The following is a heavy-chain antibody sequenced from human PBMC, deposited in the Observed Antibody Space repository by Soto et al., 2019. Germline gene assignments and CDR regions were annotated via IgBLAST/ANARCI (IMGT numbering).Heavy chain of an antibody. CDR2: ISYDGSNK. Sequence: GGSLRLSCAASGFTFSSYAMHWVRQAPGKGLEWVAVISYDGSNKYYADSVKGRFTISRDNSKNTLYLQMNSLRAEDTAVYYCAREVLRYFDYWGQGTLVTVSS. CDR1: GFTFSSYA. V-gene: IGHV3-30-3*01. J-gene: IGHJ4*02. D-gene: IGHD3-9*01. CDR3: AREVLRYFDY.